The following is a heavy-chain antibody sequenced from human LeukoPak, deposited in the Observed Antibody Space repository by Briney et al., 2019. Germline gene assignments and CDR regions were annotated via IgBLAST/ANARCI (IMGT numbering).Heavy chain of an antibody. V-gene: IGHV4-34*01. D-gene: IGHD2-15*01. CDR2: INHIGST. CDR3: ARGPKVWYCSGGSCYKGVFDY. Sequence: SETLSLTCAVYGGSFSGYYWSWIRQPPGKGLEWIGEINHIGSTNYNPSLKSRVTISVDTSKNQFSLKLSSVTAADTAVYYCARGPKVWYCSGGSCYKGVFDYWGQGTLVTVSS. CDR1: GGSFSGYY. J-gene: IGHJ4*02.